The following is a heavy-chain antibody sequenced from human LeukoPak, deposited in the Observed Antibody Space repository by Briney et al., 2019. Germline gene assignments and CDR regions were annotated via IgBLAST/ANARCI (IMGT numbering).Heavy chain of an antibody. V-gene: IGHV4-4*02. CDR1: GGSITSANW. CDR3: ARGGYCTGGSCYSNWFDP. Sequence: SGTLSLTCAVSGGSITSANWWSWVRQSPGKGLEWIGEIYHTGNTNYNPSLNSRVTISLDMSKKQFSLRLSSVTAADTAVYYCARGGYCTGGSCYSNWFDPWGQGTLVTVSS. J-gene: IGHJ5*02. CDR2: IYHTGNT. D-gene: IGHD2-15*01.